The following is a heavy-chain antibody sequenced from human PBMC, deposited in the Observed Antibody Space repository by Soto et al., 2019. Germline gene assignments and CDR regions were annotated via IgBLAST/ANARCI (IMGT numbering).Heavy chain of an antibody. CDR3: ARGDLTDV. J-gene: IGHJ6*04. CDR1: GFTVSSYY. Sequence: EVQVVESGGGLVQPGGSLRLSCAASGFTVSSYYMSWVRQAPGKGPEWVSVLYTGGSTYYADSVNGRFTISRHNSENTLYLQMNSLRVEDTAVYYCARGDLTDVWGKGTTVTVSS. V-gene: IGHV3-53*04. CDR2: LYTGGST.